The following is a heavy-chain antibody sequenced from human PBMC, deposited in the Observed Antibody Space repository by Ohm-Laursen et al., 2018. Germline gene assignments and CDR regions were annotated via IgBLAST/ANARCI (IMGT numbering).Heavy chain of an antibody. CDR3: ARNSSGWYNGMDV. D-gene: IGHD6-19*01. J-gene: IGHJ6*02. CDR1: GYTFTSYG. CDR2: ISANNGNT. Sequence: ASVKVSCKTSGYTFTSYGISWVRQAPGQGLEWMGWISANNGNTNYAQKLQGRVTMTADTSTSTAYMELRSLRSDDTAVYFCARNSSGWYNGMDVWDQGTTVTVSS. V-gene: IGHV1-18*01.